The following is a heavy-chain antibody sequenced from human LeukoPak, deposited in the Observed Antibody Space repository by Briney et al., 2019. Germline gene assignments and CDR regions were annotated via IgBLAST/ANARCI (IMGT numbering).Heavy chain of an antibody. V-gene: IGHV4-39*07. CDR1: GGSISSGSYY. Sequence: PSETLSLTCTVSGGSISSGSYYWSWIRQPAGKGLEWIGSIYHSGSTYYNPSLKSRVTISVDTSKNQFSLKLSSVTAADTAVYYCATLTIGYYMDVWGKGTTVTVSS. D-gene: IGHD3-3*01. CDR3: ATLTIGYYMDV. J-gene: IGHJ6*03. CDR2: IYHSGST.